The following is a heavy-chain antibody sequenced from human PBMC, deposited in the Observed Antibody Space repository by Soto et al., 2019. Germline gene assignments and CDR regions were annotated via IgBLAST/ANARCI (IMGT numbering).Heavy chain of an antibody. V-gene: IGHV3-74*01. D-gene: IGHD5-18*01. Sequence: EVQLVESGGGLVQPGGSLRLSCAASGITFSSNWMHWVRQAPGKGLVWVSHIKGDGSGTTYADSVKGRFTISRDNAKSTGYLQMNGLRVEDTAVYYCARDWGYSQDYWGQGTLVTVSS. CDR2: IKGDGSGT. J-gene: IGHJ4*02. CDR1: GITFSSNW. CDR3: ARDWGYSQDY.